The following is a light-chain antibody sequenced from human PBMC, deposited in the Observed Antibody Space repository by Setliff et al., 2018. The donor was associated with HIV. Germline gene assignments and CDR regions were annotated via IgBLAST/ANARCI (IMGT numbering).Light chain of an antibody. Sequence: QSALTQPASVSGSPGQSITISCTATSSDIGASDYVSWYQHHPDKAPQLILYEVTKRPSGISMRFSGSKSGDTASLTISGLQSEDEAYYYCCSYAGDSSYVVFGGGTKVTVL. CDR3: CSYAGDSSYVV. J-gene: IGLJ2*01. V-gene: IGLV2-14*01. CDR1: SSDIGASDY. CDR2: EVT.